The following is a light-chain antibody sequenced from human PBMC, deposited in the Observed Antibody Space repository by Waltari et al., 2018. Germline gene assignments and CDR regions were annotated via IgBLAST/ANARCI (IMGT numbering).Light chain of an antibody. CDR1: QSISSW. V-gene: IGKV1-5*03. J-gene: IGKJ1*01. CDR2: KAS. CDR3: QQYKTFPPWT. Sequence: DIQMTQSPSTLSASVGDRVTITCRASQSISSWLAWYQQKPGNAPKLLIYKASSLESGVPSRFSGSGSGTEFTLTISSLQSDDFATYYCQQYKTFPPWTFGQGTKVEIK.